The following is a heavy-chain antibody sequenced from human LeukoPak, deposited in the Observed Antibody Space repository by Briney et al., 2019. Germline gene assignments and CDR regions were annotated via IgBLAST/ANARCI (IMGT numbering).Heavy chain of an antibody. CDR3: ARNGITYYDFWSGYYPHYYYGMDV. V-gene: IGHV3-30*19. D-gene: IGHD3-3*01. CDR1: GFTFSSYG. Sequence: GGSLRLSCAASGFTFSSYGMHWVRQAPGKGLEWVAVISYDGSNKYYADSVKGRFTISRDNSKNTLYLQMNSLRAEDTAVYYCARNGITYYDFWSGYYPHYYYGMDVWGQGTTVTVSS. J-gene: IGHJ6*02. CDR2: ISYDGSNK.